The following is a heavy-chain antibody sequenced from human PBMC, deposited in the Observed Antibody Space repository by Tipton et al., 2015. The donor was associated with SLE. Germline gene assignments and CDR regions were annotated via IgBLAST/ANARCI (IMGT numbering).Heavy chain of an antibody. D-gene: IGHD3-10*01. Sequence: TLSLTCTVSGGSISSHYWSWIRQPPGKGLEWIGYIYYSGSTNYNPSLKSRVTISVDMSKNQFSLKLSSVTAADTAVYYCAREGAAATPARSGGFAGAVGASRSRFSLRRGAGTAADTAVYYCAREGYSSSWYYFDYWGQGTLVTVSS. CDR1: GGSISSHY. CDR3: AREGAAATPARSGGFAGAVGASRSRFSLRRGAGTAADTAVYYCAREGYSSSWYYFDY. V-gene: IGHV4-59*08. CDR2: IYYSGST. J-gene: IGHJ4*02.